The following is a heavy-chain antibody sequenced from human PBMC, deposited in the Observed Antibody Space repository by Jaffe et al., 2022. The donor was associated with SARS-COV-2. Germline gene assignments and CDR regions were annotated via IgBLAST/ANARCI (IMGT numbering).Heavy chain of an antibody. CDR1: GFTFSNYA. CDR3: AKALAVGNTKGGSYGMDV. V-gene: IGHV3-23*01. Sequence: EVQLLESGGGLVQPGGSLRLSCAASGFTFSNYAMNWVRQAPGKGLEWVSTITTSGGGTYYADSAKGRFTISRDNSENTLHLQMHSLRAEDTAVYHCAKALAVGNTKGGSYGMDVWGQGTTVTVSS. J-gene: IGHJ6*02. D-gene: IGHD2-15*01. CDR2: ITTSGGGT.